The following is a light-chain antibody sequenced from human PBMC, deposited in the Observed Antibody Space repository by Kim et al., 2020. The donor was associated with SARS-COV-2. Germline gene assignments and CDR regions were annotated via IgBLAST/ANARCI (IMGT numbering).Light chain of an antibody. CDR3: SSYTSSSTRVV. CDR2: EVS. V-gene: IGLV2-14*01. J-gene: IGLJ2*01. Sequence: QSITIACTGTSSDVGGYNYVSWYQQHPGKAPKLMIYEVSNRPSGVSNRFSGSKSGNTASLTISGLQAEDEADYYCSSYTSSSTRVVFGGGTQLTVL. CDR1: SSDVGGYNY.